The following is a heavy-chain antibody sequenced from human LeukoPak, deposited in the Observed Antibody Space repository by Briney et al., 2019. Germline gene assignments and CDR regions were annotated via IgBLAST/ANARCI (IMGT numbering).Heavy chain of an antibody. Sequence: SETPSLTCTVSGCSISSYCWTWIRQPPGKGLEWIGYMYHIGTTYYNPSLKSRVTISVDTSQNQFSLNLSSVTPADTAVYYCARATAGTGYYFEYWGQGPLVTVSS. V-gene: IGHV4-59*01. CDR2: MYHIGTT. CDR1: GCSISSYC. D-gene: IGHD6-13*01. CDR3: ARATAGTGYYFEY. J-gene: IGHJ4*02.